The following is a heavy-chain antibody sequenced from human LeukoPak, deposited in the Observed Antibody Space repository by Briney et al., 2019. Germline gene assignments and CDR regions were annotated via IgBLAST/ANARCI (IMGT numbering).Heavy chain of an antibody. D-gene: IGHD3-10*01. Sequence: GGSLRLSCEASGFTFSTYWIHWVRQAPGKGLEWVAFIRYDGSNKYYADSVKGRFTISRDNSKNTLYLQMNSLRVEDTAVYYCARDSSMLRGPLVIYYFDFWGQGTLVTVSS. CDR3: ARDSSMLRGPLVIYYFDF. CDR1: GFTFSTYW. V-gene: IGHV3-30*02. J-gene: IGHJ4*02. CDR2: IRYDGSNK.